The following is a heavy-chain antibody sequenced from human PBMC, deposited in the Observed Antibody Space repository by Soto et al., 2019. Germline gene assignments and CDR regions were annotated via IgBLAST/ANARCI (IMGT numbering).Heavy chain of an antibody. CDR1: GYTFTSYG. J-gene: IGHJ6*02. D-gene: IGHD4-4*01. CDR3: ARVRDSNYVLPDGMDV. CDR2: ISAYNGNT. V-gene: IGHV1-18*01. Sequence: GGSVKVSCKASGYTFTSYGISWVRQAPGQGLEWMGWISAYNGNTNYAQKLRGRVTMTTDASTSTAYMELRSLRSDDTAVYYCARVRDSNYVLPDGMDVWGQGTTVTVSS.